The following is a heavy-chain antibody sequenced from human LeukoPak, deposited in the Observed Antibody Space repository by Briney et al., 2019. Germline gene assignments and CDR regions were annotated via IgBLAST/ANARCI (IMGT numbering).Heavy chain of an antibody. CDR2: ISSSNSYI. V-gene: IGHV3-21*01. J-gene: IGHJ3*02. Sequence: PGGSLRLYCAASGFMFSNYGMQWVRQAPGKGLEWVSSISSSNSYIYYADSMRGRFTISRDNAKNSLYLQMNSLRAEYTAVYYCARDNYYDSRSAFDIWGQGTMVTVSS. D-gene: IGHD3-22*01. CDR1: GFMFSNYG. CDR3: ARDNYYDSRSAFDI.